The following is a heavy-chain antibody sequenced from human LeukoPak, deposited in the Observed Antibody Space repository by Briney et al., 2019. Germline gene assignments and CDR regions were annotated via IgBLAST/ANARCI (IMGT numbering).Heavy chain of an antibody. Sequence: VASVKVSCKASGYTFTGYYMHWVRQAPGQGLEWMGWINPNSGGTNYAQKFQGRVTMTRDTSISTAYMELSRLRSDDTAVYYCARVKPSGSGSYYESGYWGQGTLVTVSS. CDR1: GYTFTGYY. V-gene: IGHV1-2*02. D-gene: IGHD3-10*01. CDR2: INPNSGGT. J-gene: IGHJ4*02. CDR3: ARVKPSGSGSYYESGY.